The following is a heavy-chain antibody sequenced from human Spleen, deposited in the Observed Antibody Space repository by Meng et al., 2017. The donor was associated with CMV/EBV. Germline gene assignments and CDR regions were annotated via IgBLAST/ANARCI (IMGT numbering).Heavy chain of an antibody. CDR2: IYYSGST. CDR3: AGKRGYSSSYNFDY. V-gene: IGHV4-59*01. J-gene: IGHJ4*02. Sequence: GSLRLSCTVSGGSISSYYWSWIRQPPGKGLEWIGYIYYSGSTNYNPSLKSRVTISVDTSKNQFSLKLSSVTAADTAVYYCAGKRGYSSSYNFDYWGQGTLVTVSS. CDR1: GGSISSYY. D-gene: IGHD6-6*01.